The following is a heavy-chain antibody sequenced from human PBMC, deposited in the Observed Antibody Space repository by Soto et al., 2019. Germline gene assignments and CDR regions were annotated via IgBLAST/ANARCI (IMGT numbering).Heavy chain of an antibody. D-gene: IGHD6-13*01. Sequence: SETLSLTCTVSGGSISSSSYYWGWIRQPPGQGLEWIGSIYYSGITYDNPSLKSRVTISVDTSKNQFSLKLSSVTDADTAVYYCARHRRRGCIAAAGIKTYFDYWGQGTLVTVSS. CDR3: ARHRRRGCIAAAGIKTYFDY. CDR1: GGSISSSSYY. V-gene: IGHV4-39*01. CDR2: IYYSGIT. J-gene: IGHJ4*02.